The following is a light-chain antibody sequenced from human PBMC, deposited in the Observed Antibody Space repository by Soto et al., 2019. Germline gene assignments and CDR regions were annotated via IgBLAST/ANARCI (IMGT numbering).Light chain of an antibody. CDR3: LQYNRYPRT. Sequence: DIQITQSPASLSASVGDRVIITCRASQGIRNDLGWYQQKVGKAPKRLIFAASSLQSGVPSRFSGSGSGTEFTLTISSLQPEDFGSYYCLQYNRYPRTFGQRKKVDIK. J-gene: IGKJ1*01. CDR2: AAS. V-gene: IGKV1-17*01. CDR1: QGIRND.